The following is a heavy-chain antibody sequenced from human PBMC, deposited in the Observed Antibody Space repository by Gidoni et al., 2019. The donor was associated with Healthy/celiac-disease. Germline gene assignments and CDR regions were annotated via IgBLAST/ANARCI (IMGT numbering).Heavy chain of an antibody. J-gene: IGHJ5*02. D-gene: IGHD6-6*01. V-gene: IGHV3-21*01. CDR1: GFTFSSYS. Sequence: EVQLVESGGGLVKPGGSLRPSCAAAGFTFSSYSMNWVRQAPGKGLEWVSSISSSSSYIYYADSVKGRFTISRDNAKNSLYLQMNSLRAEDTAVYYCARDIAARPDLWGQGTLVTVSS. CDR2: ISSSSSYI. CDR3: ARDIAARPDL.